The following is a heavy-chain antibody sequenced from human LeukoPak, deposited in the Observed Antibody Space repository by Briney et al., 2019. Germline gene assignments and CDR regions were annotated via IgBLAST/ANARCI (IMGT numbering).Heavy chain of an antibody. D-gene: IGHD3-10*02. J-gene: IGHJ4*02. CDR1: GGSISSYY. V-gene: IGHV4-59*08. CDR2: IYYSGST. Sequence: SETLSLTCTVSGGSISSYYWSWIRQPPGKGLEWIGYIYYSGSTNYNPSLKSRVTISVDTSKNQFSLKLSSVTAANTAVYYCARHSPRFGESDGGYFDYWGQGTLVTVSS. CDR3: ARHSPRFGESDGGYFDY.